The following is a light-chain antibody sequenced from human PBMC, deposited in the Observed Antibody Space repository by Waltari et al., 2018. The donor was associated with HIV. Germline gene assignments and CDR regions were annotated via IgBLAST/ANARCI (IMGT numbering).Light chain of an antibody. V-gene: IGLV1-47*01. Sequence: QSVLTQPPSVSGTPGQTVTISCSGSTSNIETEALYWYQQLPGTAPKLLIYRNYKRPSGVSDRFSGSKSGASASRVISGLRSEDEAHYYCVSYDSRLDERLFGGGTKLTVL. CDR1: TSNIETEA. CDR2: RNY. CDR3: VSYDSRLDERL. J-gene: IGLJ3*02.